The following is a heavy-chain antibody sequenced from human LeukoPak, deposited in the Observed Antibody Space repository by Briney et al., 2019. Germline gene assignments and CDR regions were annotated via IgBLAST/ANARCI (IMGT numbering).Heavy chain of an antibody. CDR1: GFTFSNAW. V-gene: IGHV3-15*01. J-gene: IGHJ4*02. CDR3: TTEPLGYCSSSTCYDYFDC. D-gene: IGHD2-2*01. CDR2: INGGGAT. Sequence: WGSLRLSCAASGFTFSNAWMSWVRQAPGKGLEWVGRINGGGATDYAAPAKDRFTISRDDSKNTLYLQMNSLKTEDTAVYYCTTEPLGYCSSSTCYDYFDCWGQGTQVTVSS.